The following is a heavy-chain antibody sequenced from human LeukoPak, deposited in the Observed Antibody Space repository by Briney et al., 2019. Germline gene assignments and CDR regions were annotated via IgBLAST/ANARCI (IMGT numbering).Heavy chain of an antibody. CDR1: GFTFNDAW. Sequence: PGGSLRLSCAASGFTFNDAWMTWVRQAPGKGLEWVGRIKSESYDRTADYSAPVQGRFTISRDDSDNTLYLQMNSLKTEDTAVYYCSRYCVGGDCNLDTFDIWAKGQWSPSLQ. CDR3: SRYCVGGDCNLDTFDI. CDR2: IKSESYDRTA. D-gene: IGHD2-21*02. V-gene: IGHV3-15*01. J-gene: IGHJ3*02.